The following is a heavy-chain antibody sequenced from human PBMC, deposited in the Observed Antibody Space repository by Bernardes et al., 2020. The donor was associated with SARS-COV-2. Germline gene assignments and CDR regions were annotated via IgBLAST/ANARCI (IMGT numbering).Heavy chain of an antibody. D-gene: IGHD5-12*01. CDR2: INHSGST. CDR3: ARGLAGNGYNYGIDYYYYYIMDA. V-gene: IGHV4-34*01. CDR1: GLSFIGYQ. J-gene: IGHJ6*02. Sequence: AESLSHTCAVYGLSFIGYQYNWIRQPPGKGLEWIGEINHSGSTNYNPSLKSRVTISVDTSKNQVSLLLSSVTAADTAVYFCARGLAGNGYNYGIDYYYYYIMDAWGQGTTVTVSS.